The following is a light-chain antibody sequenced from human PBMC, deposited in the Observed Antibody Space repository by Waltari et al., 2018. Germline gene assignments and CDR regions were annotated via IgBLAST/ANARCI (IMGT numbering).Light chain of an antibody. Sequence: EIVLTQSPRTLSLSPGERVTLSCRASQSVTSYLGWYQKKPGQAPRLLIYDGSSRATGVPARFSGSGSGTEFTLTISSLQSEDLAVYYCQQYGAWPLTFGGGSKVEF. J-gene: IGKJ4*01. CDR2: DGS. CDR3: QQYGAWPLT. CDR1: QSVTSY. V-gene: IGKV3-15*01.